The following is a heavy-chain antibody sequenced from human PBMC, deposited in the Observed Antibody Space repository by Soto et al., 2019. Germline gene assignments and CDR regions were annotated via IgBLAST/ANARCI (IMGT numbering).Heavy chain of an antibody. J-gene: IGHJ6*02. CDR2: ISGSGGST. V-gene: IGHV3-23*01. CDR1: GFTFSSYA. Sequence: GGSLRLSCAASGFTFSSYAMSWVRQAPGKGLEWVSAISGSGGSTYYADSVKGRFTISRDNSKNTLYLQMNSLRAEDTAVYYCAKHSHYYYYYGMDVWGQGTTATVSS. D-gene: IGHD2-21*01. CDR3: AKHSHYYYYYGMDV.